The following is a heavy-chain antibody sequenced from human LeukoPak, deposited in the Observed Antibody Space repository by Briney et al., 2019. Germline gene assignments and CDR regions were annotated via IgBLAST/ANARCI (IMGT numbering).Heavy chain of an antibody. CDR1: GFTFSSYG. Sequence: GGSLRLSCAASGFTFSSYGMHWVRQAPGKGLEWVAVISYDGSNKYYADSVKGRFTISRDNSKNTLYLQMNSLKAEDTAVYYCAKDKGSVVTATLGLDYWGQGTLVTVSS. CDR2: ISYDGSNK. CDR3: AKDKGSVVTATLGLDY. D-gene: IGHD2-21*02. V-gene: IGHV3-30*18. J-gene: IGHJ4*02.